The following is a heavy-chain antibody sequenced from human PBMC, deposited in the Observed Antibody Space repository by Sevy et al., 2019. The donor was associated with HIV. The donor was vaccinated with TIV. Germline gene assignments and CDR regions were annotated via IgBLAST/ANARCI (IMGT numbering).Heavy chain of an antibody. CDR1: GFVFADHA. CDR2: IRSKTYDATP. Sequence: GGSLRLSCTVSGFVFADHAMSWFRQAPGKGLEWVGFIRSKTYDATPEYAASVKGRFTISRGDSKSTAYLHINSLNTGDTAVYYCASRSDSYFYYFDYWGQGALVTVSS. D-gene: IGHD3-22*01. J-gene: IGHJ4*02. CDR3: ASRSDSYFYYFDY. V-gene: IGHV3-49*03.